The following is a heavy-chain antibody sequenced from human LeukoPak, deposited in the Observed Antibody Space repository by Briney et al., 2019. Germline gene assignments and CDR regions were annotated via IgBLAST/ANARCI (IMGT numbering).Heavy chain of an antibody. J-gene: IGHJ4*02. CDR2: INPSGGST. D-gene: IGHD2-15*01. Sequence: ASVKVSCRASGYTFTSYYMHWVRQAPGQGLELMGIINPSGGSTSYAQKFQGRVTMTRDTSTSTVYMELSSLRSKDTAVYYCARDRRFIPGYCSGGSCYRRSGDYFDYWGQGTLVTVSS. V-gene: IGHV1-46*01. CDR1: GYTFTSYY. CDR3: ARDRRFIPGYCSGGSCYRRSGDYFDY.